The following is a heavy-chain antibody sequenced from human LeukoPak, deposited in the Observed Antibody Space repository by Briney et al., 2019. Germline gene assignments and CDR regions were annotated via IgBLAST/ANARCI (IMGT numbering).Heavy chain of an antibody. V-gene: IGHV3-23*01. CDR1: GFTFSSYA. CDR2: ISGSGGST. D-gene: IGHD3-22*01. CDR3: ATYYYDSSGYFDY. Sequence: GGSLRLSCAASGFTFSSYAMSWVRQAPRKGLEWVSAISGSGGSTYYADSVKGRFTISRDNSKNTLNLQMNSLRADDTAIYYCATYYYDSSGYFDYWGQGTLVTVSS. J-gene: IGHJ4*02.